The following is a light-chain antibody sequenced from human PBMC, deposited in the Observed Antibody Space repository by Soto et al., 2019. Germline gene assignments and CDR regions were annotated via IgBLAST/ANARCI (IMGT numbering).Light chain of an antibody. CDR3: QRRSNWPPYT. Sequence: ETVLTQSPAPLSLSPGEIATLSCRASQSVHTYLAWNQQKAGQAPRLLIYDASNRATGIPARFSGSGSGIDFTLTIRSLEPEDCAVYYCQRRSNWPPYTFGQGTKLEI. CDR1: QSVHTY. CDR2: DAS. V-gene: IGKV3-11*01. J-gene: IGKJ2*01.